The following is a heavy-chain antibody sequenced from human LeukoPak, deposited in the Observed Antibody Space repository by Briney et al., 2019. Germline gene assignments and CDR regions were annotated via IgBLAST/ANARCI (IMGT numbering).Heavy chain of an antibody. Sequence: PSQTLSLTCTVSGGSISSGDYYWSWIRQPPGKGLEWSGYIYYSGSTYYNPSLKSRVTISVDTSKNQFSLKLSSVTAADTVLYYCARYCSSTSGCTNFDYWGQGTLVTVSS. J-gene: IGHJ4*02. CDR3: ARYCSSTSGCTNFDY. CDR1: GGSISSGDYY. D-gene: IGHD2-2*02. V-gene: IGHV4-30-4*08. CDR2: IYYSGST.